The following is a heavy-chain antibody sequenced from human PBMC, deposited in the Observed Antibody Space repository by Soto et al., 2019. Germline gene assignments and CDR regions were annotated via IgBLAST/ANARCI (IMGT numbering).Heavy chain of an antibody. J-gene: IGHJ4*02. CDR2: ISYDGSNK. V-gene: IGHV3-30*09. CDR1: GFTFSNYA. CDR3: ARVYYFDY. Sequence: ESGGGVVQPGGSLRLSCAASGFTFSNYAMHWVRQAPGKGLEWVAVISYDGSNKYYADSVKGRFAISRDNSKNTLYLQMNSLRAEDTAVYYCARVYYFDYWGQGTLVTVSS.